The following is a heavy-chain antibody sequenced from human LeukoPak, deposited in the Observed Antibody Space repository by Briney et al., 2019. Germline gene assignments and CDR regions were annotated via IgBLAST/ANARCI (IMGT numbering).Heavy chain of an antibody. Sequence: GGSLRLACAASGFSFSSTWMTWVRQTPGKGLELVSNINIDGSQRYHAYSVEGRFSISRDNVKNTLYLQMSSLRVEETAVYYCARDPGWGALDYWGQGALVIVSS. J-gene: IGHJ4*02. CDR3: ARDPGWGALDY. CDR2: INIDGSQR. CDR1: GFSFSSTW. D-gene: IGHD3-16*01. V-gene: IGHV3-7*03.